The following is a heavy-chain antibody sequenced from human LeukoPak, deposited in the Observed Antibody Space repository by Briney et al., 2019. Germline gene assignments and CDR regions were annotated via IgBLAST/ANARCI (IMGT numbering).Heavy chain of an antibody. CDR3: ARPGGYGVQPLDD. V-gene: IGHV3-21*01. CDR1: GFTFSSYS. J-gene: IGHJ4*02. Sequence: PGGSLRLSCAASGFTFSSYSMNWVRQAPGKGLEWVSSISSSSSYIYYADSVKGRFTISRDNAKNSLYLQMNSLRAEDTAVYYCARPGGYGVQPLDDWGRGTLVTVSS. CDR2: ISSSSSYI. D-gene: IGHD5-12*01.